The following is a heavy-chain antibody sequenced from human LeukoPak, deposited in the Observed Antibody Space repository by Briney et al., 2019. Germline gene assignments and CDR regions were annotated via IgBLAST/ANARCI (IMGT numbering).Heavy chain of an antibody. V-gene: IGHV3-30-3*01. CDR2: ISYDGSNK. D-gene: IGHD6-13*01. CDR1: GFTFSSYA. Sequence: GGSLRLSCSASGFTFSSYAMHWVRQAPGKGLEWVAVISYDGSNKYYADSVKGRFTISRDNSKNTLYLQMNSLRAEDTAVYYCARARGYSSSRGYYYYYYGMDVWGQGTTVTVSS. J-gene: IGHJ6*02. CDR3: ARARGYSSSRGYYYYYYGMDV.